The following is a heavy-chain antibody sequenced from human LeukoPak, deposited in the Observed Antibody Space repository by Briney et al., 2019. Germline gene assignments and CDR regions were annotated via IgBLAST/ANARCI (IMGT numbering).Heavy chain of an antibody. Sequence: SETLSLTCTVSGDSISSSNCYWGWIRQPPGKGLEWIGSIYDSGNIYFNPSLKSRVTISVDTSKNQFSLKLSSVTAADTAVYFCARRPIYGDPKFDYWGQGTLVIVSS. J-gene: IGHJ4*02. V-gene: IGHV4-39*07. D-gene: IGHD4-17*01. CDR2: IYDSGNI. CDR1: GDSISSSNCY. CDR3: ARRPIYGDPKFDY.